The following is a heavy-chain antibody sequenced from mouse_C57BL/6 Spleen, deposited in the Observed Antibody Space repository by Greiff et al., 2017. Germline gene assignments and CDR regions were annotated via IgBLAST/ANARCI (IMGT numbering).Heavy chain of an antibody. CDR1: GFTFSSYT. CDR3: ARPYHYDYDEFAY. J-gene: IGHJ3*01. CDR2: ISGGGGNT. V-gene: IGHV5-9*01. D-gene: IGHD2-4*01. Sequence: EVMLVESGGGLVKPGGSLKLSCAASGFTFSSYTMSWVRQTPEKRLEWVATISGGGGNTYYPDNVKGRFTISRDNAKNTVYLQMSSLRSEDTALYYGARPYHYDYDEFAYWGQGTLVTVSA.